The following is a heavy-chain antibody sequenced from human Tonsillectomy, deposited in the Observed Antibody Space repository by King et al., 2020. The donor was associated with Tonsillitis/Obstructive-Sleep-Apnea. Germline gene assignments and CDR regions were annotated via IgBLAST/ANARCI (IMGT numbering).Heavy chain of an antibody. CDR2: IYYSGST. J-gene: IGHJ3*02. D-gene: IGHD2-21*01. Sequence: LQLQESGPGLVKPSETLSLTCTVSGGSISSSSYYWGWIRQPPGKGLEWIGSIYYSGSTYYNPSLKSRVTISVDTSKNLFSLKLNSVTAADTAVYYCARLGDYDAFDIWGQGTMVTVSS. V-gene: IGHV4-39*01. CDR3: ARLGDYDAFDI. CDR1: GGSISSSSYY.